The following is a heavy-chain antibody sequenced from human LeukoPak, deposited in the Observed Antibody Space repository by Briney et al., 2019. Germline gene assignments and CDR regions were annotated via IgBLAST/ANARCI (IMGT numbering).Heavy chain of an antibody. CDR2: ISGSGGST. CDR1: RFTFSSYA. Sequence: GSLRLSCAASRFTFSSYAMSWVRQAPGKGLEWVSAISGSGGSTYYADSVKGRFTISRDNSKNTLYLQMNSLRAEDTAVYYCAKDYDSSGYYYNDAFDIWGQGTMVTVSS. V-gene: IGHV3-23*01. CDR3: AKDYDSSGYYYNDAFDI. D-gene: IGHD3-22*01. J-gene: IGHJ3*02.